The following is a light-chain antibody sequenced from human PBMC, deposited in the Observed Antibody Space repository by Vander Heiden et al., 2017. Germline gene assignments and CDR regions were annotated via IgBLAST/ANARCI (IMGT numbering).Light chain of an antibody. CDR1: SSDVGSYNL. CDR3: CSYAGSSTYV. J-gene: IGLJ1*01. V-gene: IGLV2-23*02. Sequence: QSALTQPASVSGSPGQSITISCTGTSSDVGSYNLVPWYQQHPGKAPKLMIDEVSKRPSGVSNRFSGSKSGNTASLTISGLQAEDEADYYCCSYAGSSTYVFGTGTKVAGL. CDR2: EVS.